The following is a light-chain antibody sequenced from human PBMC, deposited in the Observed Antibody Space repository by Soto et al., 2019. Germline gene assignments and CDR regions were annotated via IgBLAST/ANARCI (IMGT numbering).Light chain of an antibody. CDR2: DAS. V-gene: IGKV1-33*01. CDR3: QQYDNLPLT. CDR1: QDINNC. Sequence: DIQMTQIPSSLSASVGDRVTITCQASQDINNCLNWYHQKPGKAPNLLIYDASNLESGVPSRLNGSGSGTHFTLTISSLQPEDTATYYCQQYDNLPLTFGPGTKVEIK. J-gene: IGKJ3*01.